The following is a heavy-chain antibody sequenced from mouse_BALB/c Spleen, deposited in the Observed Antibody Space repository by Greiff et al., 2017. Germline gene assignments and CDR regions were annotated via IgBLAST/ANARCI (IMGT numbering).Heavy chain of an antibody. J-gene: IGHJ4*01. Sequence: DVMLVESGGGLVQPGGSRKLSCAASGFTFSSFGMHWVRQAPEKGLEWVAYISSGSSTIYYADTVKGRFTISRDNPKNTLFLQMTSLRSEDTAMYYCARRGDSSGSYAMDYWGQGTSVTVSS. CDR1: GFTFSSFG. V-gene: IGHV5-17*02. CDR2: ISSGSSTI. CDR3: ARRGDSSGSYAMDY. D-gene: IGHD3-2*01.